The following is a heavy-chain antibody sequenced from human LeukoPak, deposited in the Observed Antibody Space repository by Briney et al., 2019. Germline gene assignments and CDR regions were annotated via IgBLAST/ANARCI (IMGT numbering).Heavy chain of an antibody. CDR3: ARDSRWDYSSSH. D-gene: IGHD6-13*01. CDR1: GYTFTSYA. Sequence: GASVKVSCKASGYTFTSYAMHWVRQAPGQRLEWMGWINAGNGNTNYAQKLQGRVTMTTDTSTSTAYMELRSLRSDDTAVYYCARDSRWDYSSSHWGQGTLVTVSS. CDR2: INAGNGNT. J-gene: IGHJ4*02. V-gene: IGHV1-3*01.